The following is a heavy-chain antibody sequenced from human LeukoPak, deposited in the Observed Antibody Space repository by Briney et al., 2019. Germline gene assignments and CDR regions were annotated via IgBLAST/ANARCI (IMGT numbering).Heavy chain of an antibody. CDR2: ISYDASNI. J-gene: IGHJ6*03. CDR1: GFTFSSYA. Sequence: PGGSLRLSCAASGFTFSSYAMHWVRQAPGKGLEWMALISYDASNIYYADSVRDRFTISRDNSKNTLYLQMNSLRAEDTAVYFCARTQEAGYSSGRYDSYYYYYMDVWGKGTTVTISS. CDR3: ARTQEAGYSSGRYDSYYYYYMDV. D-gene: IGHD6-19*01. V-gene: IGHV3-30*04.